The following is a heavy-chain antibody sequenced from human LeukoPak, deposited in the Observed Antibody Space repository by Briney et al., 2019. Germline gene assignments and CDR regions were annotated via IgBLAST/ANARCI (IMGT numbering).Heavy chain of an antibody. CDR2: FYYSGST. CDR1: GGSISSSSYY. CDR3: ARLWRAAIDY. J-gene: IGHJ4*02. Sequence: SETLSLTCTVVSGGSISSSSYYWGWIRQPPGKGLEWIGSFYYSGSTYYNPSLKSRVTISADTSKNQFSLKLSSVTAADAAVYYCARLWRAAIDYGGQGILVTVSS. V-gene: IGHV4-39*01. D-gene: IGHD1-1*01.